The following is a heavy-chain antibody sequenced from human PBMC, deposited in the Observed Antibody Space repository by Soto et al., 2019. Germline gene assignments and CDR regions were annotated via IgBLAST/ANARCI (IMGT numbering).Heavy chain of an antibody. CDR2: IYYSGST. CDR1: GGSMSSHS. Sequence: SETLSLTCTVSGGSMSSHSWSWIRQPPGKGLEWIGYIYYSGSTNSNPSLKSRVTISLDTSKSQFSLKLSSVTAADTAVYYCGSGYYYMDVWGKGTTVTVSS. D-gene: IGHD3-3*01. J-gene: IGHJ6*03. CDR3: GSGYYYMDV. V-gene: IGHV4-59*11.